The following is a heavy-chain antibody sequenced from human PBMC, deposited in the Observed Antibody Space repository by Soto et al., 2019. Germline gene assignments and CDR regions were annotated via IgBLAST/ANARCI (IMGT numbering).Heavy chain of an antibody. Sequence: VGSLRLSCAASGFTFSSYSMNWVRQAPGKGLEWVSSISSSSSYIYYADSVKGRFTISRDNARNSLYLQMNSLRAEDTAVYYCARDHRITIFGVVIMAFDYWGQGTLVTVSS. CDR3: ARDHRITIFGVVIMAFDY. J-gene: IGHJ4*02. CDR1: GFTFSSYS. D-gene: IGHD3-3*01. V-gene: IGHV3-21*01. CDR2: ISSSSSYI.